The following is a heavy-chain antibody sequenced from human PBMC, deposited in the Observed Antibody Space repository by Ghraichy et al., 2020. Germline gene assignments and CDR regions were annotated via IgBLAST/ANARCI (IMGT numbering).Heavy chain of an antibody. D-gene: IGHD1-1*01. J-gene: IGHJ4*02. CDR3: TTGGGTSDY. CDR1: GFTFTANW. CDR2: IKSRSDGGAS. Sequence: GGSLRLSCAASGFTFTANWMSWVRQAPGKGLEWVGHIKSRSDGGASGYAAPVKGRFTISRDDSKRMVFLQLNSLKIEDSAVYYCTTGGGTSDYWGQGTLVTVSS. V-gene: IGHV3-15*01.